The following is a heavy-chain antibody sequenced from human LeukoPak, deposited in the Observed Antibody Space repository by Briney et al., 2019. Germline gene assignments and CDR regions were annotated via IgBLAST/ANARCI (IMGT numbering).Heavy chain of an antibody. Sequence: GGSLRLSCAASGFTLRNHAMTWVRQAPGQGLEWVSIISGNGGGTDYADSVKGRFTISRDNSKNTLYLQMNSLRAEDTAVYYCAKDHPIFDPWGQGTLVTVSS. CDR1: GFTLRNHA. D-gene: IGHD3-3*01. J-gene: IGHJ5*02. CDR2: ISGNGGGT. CDR3: AKDHPIFDP. V-gene: IGHV3-23*01.